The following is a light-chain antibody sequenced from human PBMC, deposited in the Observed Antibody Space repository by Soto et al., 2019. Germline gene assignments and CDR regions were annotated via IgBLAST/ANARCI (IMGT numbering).Light chain of an antibody. CDR3: QQYNNWPPCT. Sequence: IVLTQSPGTLSLSPGDRATLSCRASQSVSSTYLAWYQQKPGQAPRLLIHGATTRATGIPARFSGSGSGTEFTLTISSLQSEDFAVYYCQQYNNWPPCTFGQGTKVDIK. CDR2: GAT. J-gene: IGKJ1*01. CDR1: QSVSSTY. V-gene: IGKV3-15*01.